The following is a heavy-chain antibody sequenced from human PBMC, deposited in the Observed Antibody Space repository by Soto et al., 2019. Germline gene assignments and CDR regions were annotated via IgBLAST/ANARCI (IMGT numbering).Heavy chain of an antibody. CDR1: GFTFSSYW. J-gene: IGHJ6*02. D-gene: IGHD3-16*01. CDR2: IMSDGSGT. V-gene: IGHV3-74*01. Sequence: VQLVKSGGGLVQPGGSLRLSCAASGFTFSSYWMHWVRQGPGKGLVWVSRIMSDGSGTTYADSVKGRFTISRDNAKNTLYLQMNSLRAEDTAVYHCARSRGSGGVEYNMDVWGQGTTVTVSS. CDR3: ARSRGSGGVEYNMDV.